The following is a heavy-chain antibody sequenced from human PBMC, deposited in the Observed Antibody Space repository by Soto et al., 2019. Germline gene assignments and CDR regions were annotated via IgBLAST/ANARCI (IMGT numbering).Heavy chain of an antibody. V-gene: IGHV4-38-2*01. CDR3: AILHCSGWQNDWFYS. CDR2: IYHSGST. J-gene: IGHJ5*01. Sequence: SETLSLTCAVSGYSIISGYYWCWIRQPPGKGLEWIGSIYHSGSTYYNPSLKSRVTISVDTSKNQFSLKLSSVTAADTAVYYCAILHCSGWQNDWFYSWGQGPLVTVSS. D-gene: IGHD6-19*01. CDR1: GYSIISGYY.